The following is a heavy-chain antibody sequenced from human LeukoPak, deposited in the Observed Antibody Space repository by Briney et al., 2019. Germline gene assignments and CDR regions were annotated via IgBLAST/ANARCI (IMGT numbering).Heavy chain of an antibody. CDR1: GFTFSNYS. Sequence: PGGSLRLSCAASGFTFSNYSMNWVRQAPGKGLEWVSSISSSSSYICYADSVKGRFTISRDNAKNSLYLQMNSLRAEDTAVYYCARDRLIVVRLFDYWGQGTLVTVSS. CDR2: ISSSSSYI. J-gene: IGHJ4*02. V-gene: IGHV3-21*01. CDR3: ARDRLIVVRLFDY. D-gene: IGHD3-22*01.